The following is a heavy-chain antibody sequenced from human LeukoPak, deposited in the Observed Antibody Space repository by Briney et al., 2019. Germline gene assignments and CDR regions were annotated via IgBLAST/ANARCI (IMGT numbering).Heavy chain of an antibody. CDR3: ARDQCTSASCYSN. J-gene: IGHJ1*01. CDR2: IYSGGET. V-gene: IGHV3-66*02. Sequence: GGSLRLSWAASGITVSRNHMSWVRQAPGKGLEWVSVIYSGGETYYAESVKGRFTISRDNSKNTLYLQMNSLRDEDTAVYYCARDQCTSASCYSNWGQGTLVTVSS. D-gene: IGHD2-2*02. CDR1: GITVSRNH.